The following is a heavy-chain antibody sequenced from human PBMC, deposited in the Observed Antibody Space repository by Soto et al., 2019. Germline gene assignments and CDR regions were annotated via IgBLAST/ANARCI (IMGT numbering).Heavy chain of an antibody. Sequence: SETLSLTCTVSGGSVSSGNYYWSWIRQPPGKGLEWIGYIHYSGSTDYNPSLKGRVTISVDTSKNQFSLKLSSVTAADTAVYYCARYVATNLYYYYYGFDVWGQGTTVTVSS. J-gene: IGHJ6*02. D-gene: IGHD1-26*01. CDR2: IHYSGST. V-gene: IGHV4-61*01. CDR1: GGSVSSGNYY. CDR3: ARYVATNLYYYYYGFDV.